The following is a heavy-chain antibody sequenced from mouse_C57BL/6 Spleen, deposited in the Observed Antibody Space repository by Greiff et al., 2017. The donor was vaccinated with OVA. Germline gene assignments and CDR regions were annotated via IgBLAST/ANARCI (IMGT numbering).Heavy chain of an antibody. J-gene: IGHJ1*03. CDR2: INPNNGGT. CDR1: GYTFTDYN. D-gene: IGHD2-3*01. Sequence: VQLKQSGPELVKPGASVKMSCKASGYTFTDYNMHWVKQSHGKSLEWIGYINPNNGGTSYNQKFKGKATLTVNKSSSTAYMELRSLTSEDSAVYYCARWLLRGGYGDVWGTGTTVTVSS. CDR3: ARWLLRGGYGDV. V-gene: IGHV1-22*01.